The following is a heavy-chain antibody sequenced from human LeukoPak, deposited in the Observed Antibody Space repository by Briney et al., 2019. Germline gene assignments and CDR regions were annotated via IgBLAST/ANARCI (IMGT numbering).Heavy chain of an antibody. CDR2: ISSSSSTI. CDR1: GFTFSSYS. Sequence: GGSLRLSCAASGFTFSSYSMNWVRQAPGKGLEWVSYISSSSSTIYYADSVKGRFTISRDNAKHSLFLQMNSLRAEDTAVYYCARGGYYGSGSYSSAFDIWGQGTMVTVSS. V-gene: IGHV3-48*04. J-gene: IGHJ3*02. CDR3: ARGGYYGSGSYSSAFDI. D-gene: IGHD3-10*01.